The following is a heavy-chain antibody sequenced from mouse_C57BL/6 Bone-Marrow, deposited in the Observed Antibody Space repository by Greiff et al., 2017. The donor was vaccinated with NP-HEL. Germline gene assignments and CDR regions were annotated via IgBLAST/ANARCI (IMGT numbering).Heavy chain of an antibody. Sequence: QVQLQQPGAELVRPGTSVKLSCKASGYTFTSYGMHWVKQRPGQGLEWIGVIDPSDSYTNYNQKFKGKATLTVDTSSSTAYMQLSSLTSEDYAVYYCARSYGSGYWGHGTTLTVSS. CDR2: IDPSDSYT. J-gene: IGHJ2*01. D-gene: IGHD1-1*01. CDR1: GYTFTSYG. V-gene: IGHV1-59*01. CDR3: ARSYGSGY.